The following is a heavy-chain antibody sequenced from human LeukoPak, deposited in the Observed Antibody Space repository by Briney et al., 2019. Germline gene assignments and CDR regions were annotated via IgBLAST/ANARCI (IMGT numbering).Heavy chain of an antibody. CDR2: INHSGST. CDR1: GGSFSGYY. V-gene: IGHV4-34*01. Sequence: PSETLSLTCAVYGGSFSGYYWSWIRQPPGKGLEWIGEINHSGSTNYNPSLKSRVTIPVDTSKNQFSLKLSSVTAADTAVYYCARGRPYFDYWGQGTLVTVSS. J-gene: IGHJ4*02. CDR3: ARGRPYFDY.